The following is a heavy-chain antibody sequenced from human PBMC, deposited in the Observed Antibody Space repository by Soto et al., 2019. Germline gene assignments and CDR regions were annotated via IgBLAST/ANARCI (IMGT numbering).Heavy chain of an antibody. J-gene: IGHJ4*02. D-gene: IGHD3-3*01. Sequence: GGSLRLSCAASGFTFNGYAIHWVRQAPGKGLEWVAVISHDGSDKYYGDSVKGRFTISRDNSKNTLYMQMNSLRAEDTALYYCARVSRALRILTPDFDYWGQGTLVTVSS. CDR1: GFTFNGYA. V-gene: IGHV3-30-3*01. CDR2: ISHDGSDK. CDR3: ARVSRALRILTPDFDY.